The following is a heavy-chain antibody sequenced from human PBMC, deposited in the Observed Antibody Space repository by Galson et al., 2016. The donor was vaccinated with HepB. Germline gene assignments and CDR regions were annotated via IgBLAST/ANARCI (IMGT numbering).Heavy chain of an antibody. Sequence: SLRLSCAASGFNVRNNYMSWVRQAPGKGLEWVSVIYNNGGTSYADSVQGRFIISRDNPQNTLYLQMNTLRAEDTAIYYCARDSGVAFDFWGQGIPVTVSS. J-gene: IGHJ4*02. V-gene: IGHV3-53*01. D-gene: IGHD7-27*01. CDR2: IYNNGGT. CDR1: GFNVRNNY. CDR3: ARDSGVAFDF.